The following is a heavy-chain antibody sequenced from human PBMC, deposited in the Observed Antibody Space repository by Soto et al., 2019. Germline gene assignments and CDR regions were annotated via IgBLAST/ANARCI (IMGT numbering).Heavy chain of an antibody. J-gene: IGHJ4*02. CDR1: GASIRGHY. CDR2: IFYGGST. V-gene: IGHV4-59*07. Sequence: PSDTLSLTYTVSGASIRGHYWSCLHQPPGKGPEWIGSIFYGGSTNHSPLLNGRVTMSVDVSKNYFSLRLSSVAAADRAVYYCARSGNSNGLVFDYWGQGTVVTVSS. D-gene: IGHD5-18*01. CDR3: ARSGNSNGLVFDY.